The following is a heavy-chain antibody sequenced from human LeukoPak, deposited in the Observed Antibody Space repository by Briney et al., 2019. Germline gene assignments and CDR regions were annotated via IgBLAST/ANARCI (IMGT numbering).Heavy chain of an antibody. CDR1: GDSISSSGNY. Sequence: SETLSLTCTVSGDSISSSGNYWGWIRQPPGKGLEWIGNVYYSGSTYYNPSLKSRVTISVDTSKNQFSLKLSSVTAADTAVYYCARHDYGAKWFDPWGQGTLVTVSS. D-gene: IGHD4-17*01. V-gene: IGHV4-39*01. J-gene: IGHJ5*02. CDR2: VYYSGST. CDR3: ARHDYGAKWFDP.